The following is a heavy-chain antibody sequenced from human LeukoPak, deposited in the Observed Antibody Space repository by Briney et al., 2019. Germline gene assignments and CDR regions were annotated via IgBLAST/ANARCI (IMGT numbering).Heavy chain of an antibody. CDR3: ARGSPPRYYYDSSGYNYFDY. CDR2: MNPNSGNT. V-gene: IGHV1-8*01. Sequence: ASVKVSCKASGYTFTSYDINWVRQAPGQGLEWMGWMNPNSGNTGYAQKFQGRVTMTRNTSISTAYMELSSLRSEDTAVYYCARGSPPRYYYDSSGYNYFDYWGQGTLVTVSS. J-gene: IGHJ4*02. D-gene: IGHD3-22*01. CDR1: GYTFTSYD.